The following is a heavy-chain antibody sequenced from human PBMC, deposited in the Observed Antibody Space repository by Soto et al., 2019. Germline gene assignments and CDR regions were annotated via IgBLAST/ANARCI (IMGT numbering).Heavy chain of an antibody. CDR3: ARESEDLTSNFDY. CDR1: WFTFTRYS. CDR2: ISSTTNYI. Sequence: GGSLRLSCASSWFTFTRYSMNWVRQAPGKGLEWVSSISSTTNYIYYGDSMKGRFTISRDNAKNSLYLEMNGLRAEDTAVYYCARESEDLTSNFDYWGQGTLVTVSS. V-gene: IGHV3-21*06. J-gene: IGHJ4*02.